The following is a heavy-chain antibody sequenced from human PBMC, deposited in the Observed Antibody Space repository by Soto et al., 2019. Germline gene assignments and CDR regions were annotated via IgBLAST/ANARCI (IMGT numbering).Heavy chain of an antibody. D-gene: IGHD6-13*01. Sequence: QVQLVESGGGVVQPGRSLRLSCAASGFTFSSYGMHWVRQAPGKGLEWVAVISYDGSNKYYADSVKGRFTISRDNSKNPLYLQMNSLRAEDTAVYYCAKDGEVAAAGTLYYGMDVWGQGTTVTVSS. V-gene: IGHV3-30*18. J-gene: IGHJ6*02. CDR3: AKDGEVAAAGTLYYGMDV. CDR1: GFTFSSYG. CDR2: ISYDGSNK.